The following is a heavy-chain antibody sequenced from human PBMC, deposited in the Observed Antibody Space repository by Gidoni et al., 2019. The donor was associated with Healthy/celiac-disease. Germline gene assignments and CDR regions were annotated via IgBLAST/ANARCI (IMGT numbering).Heavy chain of an antibody. CDR3: AREGRGYCSGGSCPLGYYYYGMDV. Sequence: QVQLVQSGAEVKTPGSSVKVSCKASGSTFSSYSIRWVRQAPGKGREWMGGIIPIFGTANYAQKFQGRVTITADKSTSTAYMELSSLRSEDTAVYYCAREGRGYCSGGSCPLGYYYYGMDVWGQGTTVTVSS. D-gene: IGHD2-15*01. CDR2: IIPIFGTA. V-gene: IGHV1-69*06. CDR1: GSTFSSYS. J-gene: IGHJ6*02.